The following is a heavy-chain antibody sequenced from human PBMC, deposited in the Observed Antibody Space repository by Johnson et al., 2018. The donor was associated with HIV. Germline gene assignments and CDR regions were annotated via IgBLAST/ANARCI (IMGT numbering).Heavy chain of an antibody. J-gene: IGHJ3*02. V-gene: IGHV3-9*01. Sequence: EVQVVESGGGLVQPGRSLRLSCAASGFSFDDYAMHWVRQVPGKGLEWVSGINWNSNNIAYADSVKGRFTISRDNAKNSLYLQMNSLRPEDTALYYCAKVLVVVTASGAFDIWGQGTMVTVSS. CDR1: GFSFDDYA. D-gene: IGHD2-21*02. CDR3: AKVLVVVTASGAFDI. CDR2: INWNSNNI.